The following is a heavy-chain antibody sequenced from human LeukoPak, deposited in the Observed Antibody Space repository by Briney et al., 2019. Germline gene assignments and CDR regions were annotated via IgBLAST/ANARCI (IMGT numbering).Heavy chain of an antibody. D-gene: IGHD6-13*01. Sequence: SETLSLTCTVSDGSISSYYWSWIRQPAGKGLEWIGRIYPSGGTNYNPSLKSRVIMSLDTSKNQFSLKLSSVTAADTAVYYCARGRLSSSWYGAYWGQGTLVTVSS. V-gene: IGHV4-4*07. CDR3: ARGRLSSSWYGAY. CDR2: IYPSGGT. J-gene: IGHJ4*02. CDR1: DGSISSYY.